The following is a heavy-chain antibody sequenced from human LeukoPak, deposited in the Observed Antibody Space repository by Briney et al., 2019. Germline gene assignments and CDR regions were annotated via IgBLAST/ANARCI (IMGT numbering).Heavy chain of an antibody. CDR3: AGTRRYCSGGSCYNWFDP. Sequence: PSQTLSLTCTVSGGSISSDIYYWSWIRQPAGKELEWIGRIYTSGSTNYNPSLKSRVTISVDTSKNQFSLKLSSVTAADTAVYYCAGTRRYCSGGSCYNWFDPWGQGTLVIVSS. J-gene: IGHJ5*02. CDR1: GGSISSDIYY. CDR2: IYTSGST. V-gene: IGHV4-61*02. D-gene: IGHD2-15*01.